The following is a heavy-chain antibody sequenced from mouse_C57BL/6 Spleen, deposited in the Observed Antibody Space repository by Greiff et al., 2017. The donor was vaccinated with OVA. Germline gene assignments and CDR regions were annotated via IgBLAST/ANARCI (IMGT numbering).Heavy chain of an antibody. CDR3: ARVPLRLQDYAMDY. CDR1: GYTFTSYW. CDR2: IYPGSGST. D-gene: IGHD3-2*02. V-gene: IGHV1-55*01. J-gene: IGHJ4*01. Sequence: QVQLQQPGAELVKPGASVKMSCKASGYTFTSYWITWVKQRPGQGLEWIGDIYPGSGSTNYNEKFKSKATLTVDTSSSTAYMQLSSLTSEDSAVYYCARVPLRLQDYAMDYWGQGTSVTVSS.